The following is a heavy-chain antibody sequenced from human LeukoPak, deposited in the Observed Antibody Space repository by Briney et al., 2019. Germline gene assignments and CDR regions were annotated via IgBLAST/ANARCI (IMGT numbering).Heavy chain of an antibody. CDR1: GGSISSGSYY. D-gene: IGHD2-2*01. V-gene: IGHV4-61*02. CDR3: AREQRLLGYCSSTSCYSPFDP. J-gene: IGHJ5*02. CDR2: IYTSGST. Sequence: PSETLSLTCTVSGGSISSGSYYWSWIRQPAGKGLEWIGRIYTSGSTNYNPSLKSRVTISVDTSKNQFSLKLSSVTAADTAVYYCAREQRLLGYCSSTSCYSPFDPWGQGTLVTVSS.